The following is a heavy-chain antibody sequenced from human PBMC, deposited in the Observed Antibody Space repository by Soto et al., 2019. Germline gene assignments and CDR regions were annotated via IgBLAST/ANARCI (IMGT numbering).Heavy chain of an antibody. CDR3: ARGISPKYCSGTTCYALGAFDI. CDR1: GYTFTGYY. J-gene: IGHJ3*02. V-gene: IGHV1-2*02. Sequence: ASVKVSCKASGYTFTGYYMQWVRQAPGRGLEWMGWLNPNSGGTNYAQKFQGRVTMTRVTSISTAYMELRRLRSDDTAVYSCARGISPKYCSGTTCYALGAFDIWGQGTMVTVSS. CDR2: LNPNSGGT. D-gene: IGHD2-2*01.